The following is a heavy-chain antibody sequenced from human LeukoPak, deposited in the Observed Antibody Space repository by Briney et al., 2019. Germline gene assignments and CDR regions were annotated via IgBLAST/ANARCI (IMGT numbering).Heavy chain of an antibody. D-gene: IGHD3-10*01. CDR2: IIPIFGTA. J-gene: IGHJ6*02. CDR1: GGTFSSYA. Sequence: SVKVSCKASGGTFSSYAINWVRQAPGQGLEWMGGIIPIFGTANYAQKFQGRVTITADESTSTAYMELSSLRSEDTAVYYCARGSTGIYYYYGMDVWGQGTTVTVSS. V-gene: IGHV1-69*13. CDR3: ARGSTGIYYYYGMDV.